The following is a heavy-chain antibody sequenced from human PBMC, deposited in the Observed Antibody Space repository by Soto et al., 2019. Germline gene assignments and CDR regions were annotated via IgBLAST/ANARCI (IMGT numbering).Heavy chain of an antibody. Sequence: QVQLQESGPGLVKPSETLSLTCTASGGSISGYYWTWIRQPPGKGLEWIGYIYSGGSPTYNPSLKSRVTISVDTSKKQFSLKLSSVTAADTAVYYCARGIRLNGYYGLDVWGQGTTVTVSS. CDR3: ARGIRLNGYYGLDV. CDR1: GGSISGYY. J-gene: IGHJ6*02. D-gene: IGHD3-9*01. V-gene: IGHV4-59*01. CDR2: IYSGGSP.